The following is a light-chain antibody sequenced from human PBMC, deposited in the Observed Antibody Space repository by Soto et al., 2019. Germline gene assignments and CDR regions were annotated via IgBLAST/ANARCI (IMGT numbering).Light chain of an antibody. Sequence: IPMTQSPSSLSASVGDRVTITCRASQDINKYLAWYQQKPGKVPALLIYGASTLQSGVPSRFSGSGSGTDFTLTITSLQPEDVATYYCQKYGSAPRTFGPGTKVEI. CDR2: GAS. J-gene: IGKJ1*01. CDR1: QDINKY. V-gene: IGKV1-27*01. CDR3: QKYGSAPRT.